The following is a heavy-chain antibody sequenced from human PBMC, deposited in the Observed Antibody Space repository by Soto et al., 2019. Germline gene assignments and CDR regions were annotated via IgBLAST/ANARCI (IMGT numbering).Heavy chain of an antibody. CDR1: GGSISSGDYY. CDR2: IYYSGST. D-gene: IGHD3-10*01. CDR3: ASRYGSGSYYNMFDP. V-gene: IGHV4-30-4*01. J-gene: IGHJ5*02. Sequence: SETLSLTCTVSGGSISSGDYYWSWIRQPPGKGLEWIGYIYYSGSTYYNPSLKSRVTISVDTSKNQFSLKLSSATAADTAVYYCASRYGSGSYYNMFDPWGQGTLVTVSS.